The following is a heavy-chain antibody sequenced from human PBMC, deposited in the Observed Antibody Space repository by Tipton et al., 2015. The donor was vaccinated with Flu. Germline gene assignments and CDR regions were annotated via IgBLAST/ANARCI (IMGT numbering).Heavy chain of an antibody. V-gene: IGHV3-9*01. J-gene: IGHJ4*02. D-gene: IGHD2-21*01. CDR3: ARQIGGGDCF. CDR1: GFTFDDYA. Sequence: SLRLSCSASGFTFDDYAMYWVQQAPGGGLEWVSGINWNSGMRDYADSVRGRFTISRDNAKHSVYLQMNNLRAEDTALYYCARQIGGGDCFWGQGTLVTVSS. CDR2: INWNSGMR.